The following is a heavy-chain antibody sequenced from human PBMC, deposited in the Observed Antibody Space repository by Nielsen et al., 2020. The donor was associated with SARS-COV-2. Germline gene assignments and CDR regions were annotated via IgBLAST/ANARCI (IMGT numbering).Heavy chain of an antibody. D-gene: IGHD4-23*01. V-gene: IGHV4-39*07. CDR2: IYYSGST. J-gene: IGHJ5*02. CDR1: GGSISSSSYY. CDR3: ARSVATVVTSLNNWFDP. Sequence: SETLSLTCTVSGGSISSSSYYWGWIRQPPGKGLEWIGSIYYSGSTNYNPSLKSRVTISVDTSKNQFSLKLSSVTAADTAVYYCARSVATVVTSLNNWFDPWGQGTLVTVSS.